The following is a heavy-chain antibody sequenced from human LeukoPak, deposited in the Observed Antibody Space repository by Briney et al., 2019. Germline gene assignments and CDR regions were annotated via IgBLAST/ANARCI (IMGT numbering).Heavy chain of an antibody. V-gene: IGHV1-8*02. CDR2: MNPNSGNT. CDR1: GYTFINYD. J-gene: IGHJ4*02. CDR3: ATDEGRVAGTFDY. D-gene: IGHD6-19*01. Sequence: ASVKVSCKASGYTFINYDIIWVRQATGQGLGWMGWMNPNSGNTGYAQKFQGRVTMTEDTSTDTAYMELSSLRSEDTAVYYCATDEGRVAGTFDYWGQGTLVTVSS.